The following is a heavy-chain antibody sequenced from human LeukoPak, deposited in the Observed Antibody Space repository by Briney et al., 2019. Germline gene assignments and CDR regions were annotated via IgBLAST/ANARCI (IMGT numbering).Heavy chain of an antibody. V-gene: IGHV3-66*01. CDR1: EFSVGSNY. CDR3: AKEYLIGSSGSFDY. CDR2: IYSGGST. J-gene: IGHJ4*02. Sequence: GGSLRLSCAASEFSVGSNYMTWVRQAPGKGLEWVSLIYSGGSTYYADSVKGRFTISRDNSKNTLYLQMNSLRAEDTAVYYCAKEYLIGSSGSFDYWGQGTLVTVSS. D-gene: IGHD3-22*01.